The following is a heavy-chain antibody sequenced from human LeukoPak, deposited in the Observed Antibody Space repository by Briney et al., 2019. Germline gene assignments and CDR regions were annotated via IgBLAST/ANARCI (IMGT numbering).Heavy chain of an antibody. D-gene: IGHD3-22*01. CDR2: IGGSGATI. V-gene: IGHV3-11*01. CDR3: ARAYYHDSAVDY. CDR1: GFTFSDYY. J-gene: IGHJ4*02. Sequence: PGGSLRLSCAASGFTFSDYYMTWIRQPPGQGLEWVSYIGGSGATIFYADSVKGRFTISRDNAKNSLYLQMSSLRAGDTAVYYCARAYYHDSAVDYWGQGTLVSVSS.